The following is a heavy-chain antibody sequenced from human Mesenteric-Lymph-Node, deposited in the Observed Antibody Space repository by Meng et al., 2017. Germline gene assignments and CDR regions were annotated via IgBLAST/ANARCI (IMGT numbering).Heavy chain of an antibody. CDR3: AKDICGGRCNYGEFDY. CDR2: ISGSGGNT. CDR1: GFTFSSYA. V-gene: IGHV3-23*04. Sequence: VESGVGLVQPGGSLRLSCAASGFTFSSYAMTWVRQAPGKGPEWVSGISGSGGNTYYADSVKGRFTISRDNSKNTLYLQMNSLRDEDTAVYYCAKDICGGRCNYGEFDYWGQGSLVTVSS. D-gene: IGHD2-15*01. J-gene: IGHJ4*02.